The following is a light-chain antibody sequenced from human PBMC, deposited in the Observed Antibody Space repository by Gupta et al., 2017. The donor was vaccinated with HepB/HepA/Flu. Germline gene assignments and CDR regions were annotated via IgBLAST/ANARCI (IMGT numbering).Light chain of an antibody. CDR3: SAYTSNNSRV. Sequence: QSALPPPPSVSGSPGPSIPLSCTGTSSDVGGYNYVSWYQQHPGKAPKLIIFDVRNRPSGLSNRFSGSKSGNTASLTISGLQAEDEADYYCSAYTSNNSRVFGGGTKVTVL. V-gene: IGLV2-14*03. CDR1: SSDVGGYNY. J-gene: IGLJ2*01. CDR2: DVR.